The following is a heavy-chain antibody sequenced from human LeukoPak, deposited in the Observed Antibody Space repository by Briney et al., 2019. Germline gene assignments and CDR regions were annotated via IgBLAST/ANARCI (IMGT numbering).Heavy chain of an antibody. CDR2: ISGSGTTA. V-gene: IGHV3-23*01. Sequence: GGSLRLSCAASGFTFSSYWMSWVRQAPGKGLEWISSISGSGTTANYADCVRGRFIISRDNSANRLDLQMNSLRVEDAAVYYCAKDRAGYNVKGSDYWGQGTLVTVSS. J-gene: IGHJ4*02. D-gene: IGHD5-24*01. CDR1: GFTFSSYW. CDR3: AKDRAGYNVKGSDY.